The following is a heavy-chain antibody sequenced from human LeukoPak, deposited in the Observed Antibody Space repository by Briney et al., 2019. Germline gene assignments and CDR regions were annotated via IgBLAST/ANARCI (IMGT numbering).Heavy chain of an antibody. J-gene: IGHJ5*02. D-gene: IGHD6-13*01. CDR3: ARGSLGYSSSRSKRYNWFDP. CDR2: ISAYNGNT. Sequence: ASVKVSCKASGYTFTSYGISWVRQAPGRGLEWMGWISAYNGNTNYAQKLQGRVTMTTDTSTSTAYMELRSLRSDDTAVYYCARGSLGYSSSRSKRYNWFDPWGQGTLVTVSS. V-gene: IGHV1-18*01. CDR1: GYTFTSYG.